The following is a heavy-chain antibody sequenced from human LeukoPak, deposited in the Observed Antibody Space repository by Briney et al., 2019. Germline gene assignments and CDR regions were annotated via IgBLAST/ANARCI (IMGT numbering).Heavy chain of an antibody. D-gene: IGHD2-2*01. Sequence: SETLSLTCAVSGYSISSGYYWGWTRQPPGKGLEWIGSIYHSGSTYYNPSLKSRVTISVDTSKNQFSLKLSSVTAADTAVYYCASAVVPAAAFDIWGQGTMVTVSS. CDR3: ASAVVPAAAFDI. CDR1: GYSISSGYY. V-gene: IGHV4-38-2*01. J-gene: IGHJ3*02. CDR2: IYHSGST.